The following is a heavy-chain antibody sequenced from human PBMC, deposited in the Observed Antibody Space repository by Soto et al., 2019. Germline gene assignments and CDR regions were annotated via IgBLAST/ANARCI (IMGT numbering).Heavy chain of an antibody. V-gene: IGHV1-8*01. CDR1: GYTFTSYD. Sequence: ASVNVSCKASGYTFTSYDLNWVRQDTGQGLEWMGWMNPNSGNTGYAQKFQGRVTMTRNTSISTAYMELSSLRSEDTAVYYCARSIMITFGGVIAYAALDIWGQGTMVTGSS. CDR3: ARSIMITFGGVIAYAALDI. CDR2: MNPNSGNT. J-gene: IGHJ3*02. D-gene: IGHD3-16*02.